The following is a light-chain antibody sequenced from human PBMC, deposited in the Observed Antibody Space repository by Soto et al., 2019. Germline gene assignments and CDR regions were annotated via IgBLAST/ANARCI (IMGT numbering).Light chain of an antibody. V-gene: IGKV3-11*01. Sequence: EVVLTQSPATLSLSPGERATLSCRASQSVSSHLTWYQQKPGQAPRLLIYDASNRATGIPARFSGSGSGTDFPLTLSRLEPEDVAVYYCQQRTNWRLTFGGGTKVEVK. CDR3: QQRTNWRLT. CDR1: QSVSSH. CDR2: DAS. J-gene: IGKJ4*01.